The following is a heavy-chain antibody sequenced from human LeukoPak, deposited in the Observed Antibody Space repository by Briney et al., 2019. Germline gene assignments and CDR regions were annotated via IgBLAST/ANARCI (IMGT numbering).Heavy chain of an antibody. Sequence: GGSQRLSCAASGFTFSSYSMNWVRQAPGKGLEWVSCISSSGSYIYYADSLKGRFTISRDNAKNSLYLQMNSLRAEDTAVYYCALGRSSSWYADYWGQGTLVTVSS. CDR2: ISSSGSYI. J-gene: IGHJ4*02. CDR1: GFTFSSYS. D-gene: IGHD6-13*01. CDR3: ALGRSSSWYADY. V-gene: IGHV3-21*01.